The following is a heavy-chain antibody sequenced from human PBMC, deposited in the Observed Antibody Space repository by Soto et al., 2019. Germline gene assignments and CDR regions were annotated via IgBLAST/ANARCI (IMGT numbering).Heavy chain of an antibody. CDR1: GGSISSYY. CDR3: ARDQSIIPSQNIVNNWFDP. J-gene: IGHJ5*02. V-gene: IGHV4-4*07. D-gene: IGHD3-3*01. Sequence: KSSETLSLTCTVSGGSISSYYWSWIRQPAGKGLEWIGRIYTSGSTNYNPSLKSRVTMSVDTSKNQFSLKLSSVTAADTAVYYCARDQSIIPSQNIVNNWFDPWGQGTLVTVSS. CDR2: IYTSGST.